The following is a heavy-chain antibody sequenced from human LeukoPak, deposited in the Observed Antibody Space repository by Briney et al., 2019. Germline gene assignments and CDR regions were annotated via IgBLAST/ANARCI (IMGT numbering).Heavy chain of an antibody. CDR2: IKQDGSEE. D-gene: IGHD6-19*01. Sequence: GGSLRLSCAVSGFTFRNYRMNWVRQAPGKGLEWVANIKQDGSEEYYVDSVEGRFTISRDNAKNSLYLQMNSLRAEDTAVYYCARGRQWLTKGYFDYWGQGTLVTVSS. V-gene: IGHV3-7*05. J-gene: IGHJ4*02. CDR1: GFTFRNYR. CDR3: ARGRQWLTKGYFDY.